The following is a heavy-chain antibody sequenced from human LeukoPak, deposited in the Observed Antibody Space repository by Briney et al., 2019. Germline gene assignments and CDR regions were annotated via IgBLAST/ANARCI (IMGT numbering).Heavy chain of an antibody. Sequence: SVKVSCRASGGTFSSYAISWVRQAPGQGLEWMGGIIPIFGTANYAQKFQGRVTITTDESTSTAYMELSSLRSEDTAVYYCARGAVGAGEGFDYWGQGTLVTVSS. CDR3: ARGAVGAGEGFDY. D-gene: IGHD3-10*01. CDR1: GGTFSSYA. J-gene: IGHJ4*02. V-gene: IGHV1-69*05. CDR2: IIPIFGTA.